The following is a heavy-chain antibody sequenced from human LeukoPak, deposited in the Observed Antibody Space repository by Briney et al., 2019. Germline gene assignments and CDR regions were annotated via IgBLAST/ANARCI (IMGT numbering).Heavy chain of an antibody. CDR2: INPNSGGT. CDR3: ARLSDFSDSSGYPYYLDF. D-gene: IGHD3-22*01. J-gene: IGHJ4*02. Sequence: ASVKVSCKASGYTFIGYYMHWVRQAPGQGLEWMGWINPNSGGTNYAQKFQGRVTMTRDTSISTASMELTRLRSDDTAVYYCARLSDFSDSSGYPYYLDFWGQGTLVTVSS. V-gene: IGHV1-2*02. CDR1: GYTFIGYY.